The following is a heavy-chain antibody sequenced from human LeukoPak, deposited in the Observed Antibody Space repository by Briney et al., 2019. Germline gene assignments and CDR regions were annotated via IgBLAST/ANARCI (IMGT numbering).Heavy chain of an antibody. J-gene: IGHJ4*02. D-gene: IGHD3-16*02. V-gene: IGHV1-2*02. CDR2: INPNSGGT. CDR3: ARDYDYVWGSYRQNLDY. CDR1: GYTFTGYY. Sequence: ASVKVSCKASGYTFTGYYMHWVRQAPGQGLEWMGWINPNSGGTNYAQKFQGRVTMTRDTSISTAYMELSRLRSDDTAVYYCARDYDYVWGSYRQNLDYWGQGTLVTVSS.